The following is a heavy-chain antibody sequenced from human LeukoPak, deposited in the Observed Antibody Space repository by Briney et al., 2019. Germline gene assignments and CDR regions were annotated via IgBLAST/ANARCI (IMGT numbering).Heavy chain of an antibody. CDR2: IRYDGSNK. CDR3: ARVPTENYNGSGSYYFDY. CDR1: GFTFSSYG. D-gene: IGHD3-10*01. V-gene: IGHV3-30*02. Sequence: GGSLRLSCAASGFTFSSYGMHWVRQAPGKGLEWVAFIRYDGSNKYYADSVKGRFTISRDNSKNTLYLQMNSLRAEDTAVYYCARVPTENYNGSGSYYFDYWGQGTLVTVSS. J-gene: IGHJ4*02.